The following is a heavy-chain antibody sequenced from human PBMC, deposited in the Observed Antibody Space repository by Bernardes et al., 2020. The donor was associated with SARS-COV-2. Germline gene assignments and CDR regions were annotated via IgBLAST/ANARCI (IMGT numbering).Heavy chain of an antibody. J-gene: IGHJ6*02. D-gene: IGHD3-9*01. CDR1: GFTFRSYS. Sequence: GGSLRLSCVASGFTFRSYSMNWVRQAPGQGLEWVSSISGVSSYIYYTDSVRGRFTISRDNTENSLYLQMDNLRADDTAIYYCARSIDYDILAGYVYGMDVWGQGTTVTVSS. CDR3: ARSIDYDILAGYVYGMDV. V-gene: IGHV3-21*01. CDR2: ISGVSSYI.